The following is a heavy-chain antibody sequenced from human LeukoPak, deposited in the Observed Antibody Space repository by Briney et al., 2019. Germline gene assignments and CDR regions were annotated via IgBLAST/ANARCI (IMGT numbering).Heavy chain of an antibody. D-gene: IGHD3-10*01. Sequence: GASVKVSCKASGYAFTNYGMNWVRQAPGQGLEWMGWINTNTGNPTYAQDFTGRFVFSLDTSVSTAFLQISSLKAEDTAVYYCVTFPLGSGEVAFDIWGQGTMVTVSS. CDR3: VTFPLGSGEVAFDI. CDR1: GYAFTNYG. J-gene: IGHJ3*02. CDR2: INTNTGNP. V-gene: IGHV7-4-1*02.